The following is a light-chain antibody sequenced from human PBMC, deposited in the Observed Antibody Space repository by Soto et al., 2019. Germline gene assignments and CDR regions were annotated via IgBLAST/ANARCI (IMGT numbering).Light chain of an antibody. J-gene: IGKJ1*01. CDR2: GAS. V-gene: IGKV3-20*01. Sequence: EIVMTQSPATLSVSPWERATLSCRASQSVSSSYLAWYQQKPGQAPRLLIYGASIRATGLPDRFSGSGSGTDFTLTISRLEPEDFAVYYCQQYGSSPGTFGQGTKVDI. CDR3: QQYGSSPGT. CDR1: QSVSSSY.